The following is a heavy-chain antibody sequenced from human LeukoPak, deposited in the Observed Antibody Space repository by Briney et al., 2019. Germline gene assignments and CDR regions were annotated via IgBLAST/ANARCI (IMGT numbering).Heavy chain of an antibody. CDR3: ARGYSGNFPYNYYYYYMDV. V-gene: IGHV1-69*06. D-gene: IGHD1-7*01. Sequence: SVKVSCKASGGTFSSYAISWVRQAPGQGLEWMGGIIPIFGTANYAQKFQGRVTITADKSTSTAYMELSSLRSEDTAVYYCARGYSGNFPYNYYYYYMDVWGKGTTATISS. CDR2: IIPIFGTA. CDR1: GGTFSSYA. J-gene: IGHJ6*03.